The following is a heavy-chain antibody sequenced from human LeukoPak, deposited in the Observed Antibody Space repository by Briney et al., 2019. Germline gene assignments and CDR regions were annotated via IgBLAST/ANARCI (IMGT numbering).Heavy chain of an antibody. Sequence: PGGSLRLSCAASGFTFSDHYMDWVRQAPGKGLEWVGRTRNKANSYTTEYAASVKGRFTISRDDSKNSLYLQMNSLKTEDTAVYYCAADYYDSSGYAIDAFDIWGQGTMVTVSS. CDR2: TRNKANSYTT. J-gene: IGHJ3*02. CDR1: GFTFSDHY. CDR3: AADYYDSSGYAIDAFDI. V-gene: IGHV3-72*01. D-gene: IGHD3-22*01.